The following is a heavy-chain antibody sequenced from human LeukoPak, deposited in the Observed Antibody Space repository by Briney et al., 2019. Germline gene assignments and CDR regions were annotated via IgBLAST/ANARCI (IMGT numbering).Heavy chain of an antibody. CDR2: IWYDGSNK. D-gene: IGHD3-3*01. V-gene: IGHV3-33*01. CDR1: GFTFSSYG. J-gene: IGHJ4*02. Sequence: GGSLRLSCAASGFTFSSYGMHWVRQAPGKGLEWVAVIWYDGSNKYYADSVKGRFTISRDNSKNTLYLQMNSLRAEDTAVYYCARVTGRFLEWSADYWGQGTLVTVSS. CDR3: ARVTGRFLEWSADY.